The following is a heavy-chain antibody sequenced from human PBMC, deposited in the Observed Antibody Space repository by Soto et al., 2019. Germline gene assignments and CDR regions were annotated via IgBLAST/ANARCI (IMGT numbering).Heavy chain of an antibody. CDR2: ISTYDGST. CDR3: ASKSSSSSWCHP. Sequence: ASVKVSCKASGYTFNTYGITWVRQAPGQGLEWMGWISTYDGSTYYEERLQGRVTLTTDPSTTTAYMELRSLRSDDTAVYYCASKSSSSSWCHPWGQGTLGTVSA. D-gene: IGHD6-6*01. CDR1: GYTFNTYG. V-gene: IGHV1-18*01. J-gene: IGHJ5*02.